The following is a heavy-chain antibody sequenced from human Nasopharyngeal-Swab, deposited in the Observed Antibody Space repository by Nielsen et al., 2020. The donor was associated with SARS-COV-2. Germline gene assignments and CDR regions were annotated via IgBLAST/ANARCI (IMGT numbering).Heavy chain of an antibody. Sequence: GESLKISCAASGFTFSRYTMHWVRQAPGKGLEWVAVISYDGSNKYYADSVKGRLTISRDISKNTLYLQMNSLRAEDTAVFYCASTPLDSSGYYYAFHYWGRGTLVTVSS. CDR2: ISYDGSNK. CDR3: ASTPLDSSGYYYAFHY. CDR1: GFTFSRYT. V-gene: IGHV3-30-3*01. J-gene: IGHJ4*02. D-gene: IGHD3-22*01.